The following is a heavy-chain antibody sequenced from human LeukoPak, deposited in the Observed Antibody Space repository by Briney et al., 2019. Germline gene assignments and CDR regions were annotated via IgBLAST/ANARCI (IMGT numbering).Heavy chain of an antibody. D-gene: IGHD2-2*01. CDR2: TYYRSKWYN. V-gene: IGHV6-1*01. CDR1: GDSVSSNSAA. J-gene: IGHJ5*02. CDR3: ARDPIDCSSTSCPLGLDP. Sequence: SQTLSLTCAISGDSVSSNSAAWNWIRQSPSRGLEWLGRTYYRSKWYNDYAVSVKSRITINPDTSKNQFSLQLNSVTPEDTAVYYCARDPIDCSSTSCPLGLDPWGQGTLVTVSS.